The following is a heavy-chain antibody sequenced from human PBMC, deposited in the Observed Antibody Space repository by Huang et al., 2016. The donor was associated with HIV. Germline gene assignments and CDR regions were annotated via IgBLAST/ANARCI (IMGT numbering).Heavy chain of an antibody. V-gene: IGHV1-2*02. J-gene: IGHJ4*02. CDR2: INPKRGGT. Sequence: QVQLVQSGAEVKNPGASVRVSCKASGYTFTDSNIHWGRQAPGQGREGMGWINPKRGGTIYAKRFQGRVTMTRDTTISTVHMDLRRIQSDDTAVYFCARDWSFGSSTSPADWGQGTLVTVSS. CDR3: ARDWSFGSSTSPAD. CDR1: GYTFTDSN. D-gene: IGHD6-6*01.